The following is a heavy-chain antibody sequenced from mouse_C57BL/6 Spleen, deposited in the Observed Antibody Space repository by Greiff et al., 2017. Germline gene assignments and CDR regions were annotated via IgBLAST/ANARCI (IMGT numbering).Heavy chain of an antibody. J-gene: IGHJ4*01. V-gene: IGHV1-61*01. D-gene: IGHD4-1*01. CDR3: ARSWVYAMDY. CDR1: GYTFTSYW. CDR2: IYPSDSET. Sequence: QVQLQQPGAELVRPGSSVKLSCKASGYTFTSYWMDWVKQRPGQGLEWIGNIYPSDSETHYNQKFKDKATLTVDKSSSTAYMQLSSLTSEDSAVYYCARSWVYAMDYWGQGTSVTVSS.